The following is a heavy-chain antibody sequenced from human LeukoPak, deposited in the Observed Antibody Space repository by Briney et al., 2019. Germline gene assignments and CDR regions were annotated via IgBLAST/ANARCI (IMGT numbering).Heavy chain of an antibody. J-gene: IGHJ3*02. CDR1: GFTFNSYA. CDR2: ISYDGSNK. D-gene: IGHD3-10*01. Sequence: GRSLRLSCAASGFTFNSYAMHRVRQAPGKGLEWVAVISYDGSNKYYADSVKGRFTISRDNSKNTLYLQMNSLRAEDTAVYYCARGITMVRGTWSAFDIWGQGTMVTVSS. V-gene: IGHV3-30-3*01. CDR3: ARGITMVRGTWSAFDI.